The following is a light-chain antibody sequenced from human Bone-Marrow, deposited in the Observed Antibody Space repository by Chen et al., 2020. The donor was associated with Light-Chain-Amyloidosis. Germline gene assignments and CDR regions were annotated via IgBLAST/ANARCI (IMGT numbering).Light chain of an antibody. V-gene: IGLV6-57*01. J-gene: IGLJ3*02. CDR1: SRSIATNY. Sequence: NFMLTQPHSVSESPGKTVIISCTRSSRSIATNYVQWYQQRPGSSPTTVIYEDDQRPSGVPDRFSCSIDRSSNSASLTISGLKTEDEADYYCQSYQGSSQGVFGGGTKLTVL. CDR3: QSYQGSSQGV. CDR2: EDD.